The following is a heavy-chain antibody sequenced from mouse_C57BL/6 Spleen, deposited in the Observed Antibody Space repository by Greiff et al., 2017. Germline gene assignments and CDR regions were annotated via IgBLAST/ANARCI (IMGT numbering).Heavy chain of an antibody. V-gene: IGHV1-50*01. Sequence: VQLQQPGAELVKPGASVKLSCKASGYTFTSYWMQWVKQRPGQGLEWIGEIDPSDSYTNYNQKFKGKATLTVDTSSSTAYMQLSSLTSEDSAVYYCARSRNYYGSGVYFDYWGQGTTLTVSS. CDR2: IDPSDSYT. CDR3: ARSRNYYGSGVYFDY. J-gene: IGHJ2*01. D-gene: IGHD1-1*01. CDR1: GYTFTSYW.